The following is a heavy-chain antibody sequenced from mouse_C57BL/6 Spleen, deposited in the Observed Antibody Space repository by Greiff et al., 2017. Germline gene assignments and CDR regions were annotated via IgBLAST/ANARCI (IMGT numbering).Heavy chain of an antibody. V-gene: IGHV1-82*01. CDR3: ARSLRPYFDY. D-gene: IGHD1-2*01. J-gene: IGHJ2*01. CDR2: IYPGDGDT. Sequence: VQVVESGPELVKPGASVKISCKASGYAFSSSWMNWVKQRPGKGLEWLGRIYPGDGDTNYNGKFKGKATLTADKSSSTAYMQLSSLTSEDSAVYFCARSLRPYFDYWGQGTTLTVSS. CDR1: GYAFSSSW.